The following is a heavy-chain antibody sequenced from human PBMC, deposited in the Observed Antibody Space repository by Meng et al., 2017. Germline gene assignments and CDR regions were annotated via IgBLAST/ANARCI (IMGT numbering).Heavy chain of an antibody. CDR2: INPKSGDT. D-gene: IGHD6-25*01. CDR1: GHNFPDYY. Sequence: QVQRVQSGPEVKKPGASVKVSCKPSGHNFPDYYIHWVRRAPGQGLEWMGRINPKSGDTHYAQKFQARVTMTGDTSISTAYMELSGLRSDDTAMYYCARDEDISAAGKLFGDYWGQGTLVTVSS. J-gene: IGHJ4*02. CDR3: ARDEDISAAGKLFGDY. V-gene: IGHV1-2*06.